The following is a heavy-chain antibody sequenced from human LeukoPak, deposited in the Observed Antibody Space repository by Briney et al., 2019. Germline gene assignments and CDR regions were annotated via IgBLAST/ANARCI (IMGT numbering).Heavy chain of an antibody. J-gene: IGHJ5*02. CDR1: GFTFSTYA. CDR3: AKLEASDKQWLTRPAITGWFDP. D-gene: IGHD6-19*01. V-gene: IGHV3-23*01. CDR2: ITGSGRDT. Sequence: PGGSLRLSCAASGFTFSTYAMNWVRQAPGKRLEWVSSITGSGRDTYYAGSVRGRITISRDNSRNTLYLQMNSLRAEDTAVYYRAKLEASDKQWLTRPAITGWFDPWGQGTLVTVSS.